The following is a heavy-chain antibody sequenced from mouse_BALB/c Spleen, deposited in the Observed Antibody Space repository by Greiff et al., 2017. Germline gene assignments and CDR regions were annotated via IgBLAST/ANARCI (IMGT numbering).Heavy chain of an antibody. D-gene: IGHD2-12*01. CDR1: GFTFSDFY. CDR3: ARVLRSYHGAWFAY. V-gene: IGHV7-1*02. J-gene: IGHJ3*01. CDR2: SRNKANDYTT. Sequence: EVMLVESGGGLVQPGGSLRLSCATSGFTFSDFYMEWVRQPPGKRLEWIAASRNKANDYTTEYSASVKGRFIVSRDTSQSILYLQMNALRAEDTAIYYCARVLRSYHGAWFAYWGQGTLVTVSA.